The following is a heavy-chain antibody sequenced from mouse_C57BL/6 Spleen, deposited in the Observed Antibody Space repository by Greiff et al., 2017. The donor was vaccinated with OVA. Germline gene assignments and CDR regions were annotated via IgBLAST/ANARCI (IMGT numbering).Heavy chain of an antibody. D-gene: IGHD2-4*01. CDR2: INPSNGGT. V-gene: IGHV1-53*01. CDR1: GYTFTSYW. Sequence: VQLQQSGTELVKPGASVKLSCKASGYTFTSYWMHWVKQRPGQGLEWIGNINPSNGGTNYNEKFKSKATLTVDKSSSTAYLQLSSLTSEDSAVYDCARIYDYDGWFAYWGQGTLVTVSA. CDR3: ARIYDYDGWFAY. J-gene: IGHJ3*01.